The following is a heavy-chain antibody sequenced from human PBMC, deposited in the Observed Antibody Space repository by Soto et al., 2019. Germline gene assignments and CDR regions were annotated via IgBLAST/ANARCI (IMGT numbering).Heavy chain of an antibody. CDR2: ISGSGGST. V-gene: IGHV3-23*01. Sequence: PGGSLRLSCAASGFTFSSYAMSWVRQAPGKGLEWVSAISGSGGSTYYADSVKGRFTISRDNSKNTLYLQMNSLRAEDTAVYYCAKIQGYSYGPGWFDPWGQGTLVTVSS. CDR1: GFTFSSYA. J-gene: IGHJ5*02. CDR3: AKIQGYSYGPGWFDP. D-gene: IGHD5-18*01.